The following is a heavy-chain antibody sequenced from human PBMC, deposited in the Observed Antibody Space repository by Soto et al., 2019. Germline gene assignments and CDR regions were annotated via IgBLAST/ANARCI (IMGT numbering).Heavy chain of an antibody. J-gene: IGHJ4*02. V-gene: IGHV3-48*01. Sequence: EVQLVESGGGLVQPGGSLRLSCAASGFTFSSYSMNWVRQAPGKGLEWVSYISSSRTTIHYADSVKGRFTISRDNAKNSLYLQMNSLRAEDTAVYYCAREASSTWYAFDYWGQGTLVTVSS. CDR1: GFTFSSYS. CDR2: ISSSRTTI. CDR3: AREASSTWYAFDY. D-gene: IGHD6-13*01.